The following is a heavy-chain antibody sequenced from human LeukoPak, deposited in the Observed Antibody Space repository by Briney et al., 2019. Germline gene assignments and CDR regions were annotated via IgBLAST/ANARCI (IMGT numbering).Heavy chain of an antibody. V-gene: IGHV3-20*04. D-gene: IGHD6-19*01. Sequence: GGSLRLSCAASGFTFGDYGMSWVRQAPGKGLEWVSGINWNGGSTGYADSVKGRFTISRDNAKNSLYLQMNSLRAEDTALYYCARDGSSGWYLDKYYFDYWGQGTLVTVSS. CDR1: GFTFGDYG. J-gene: IGHJ4*02. CDR2: INWNGGST. CDR3: ARDGSSGWYLDKYYFDY.